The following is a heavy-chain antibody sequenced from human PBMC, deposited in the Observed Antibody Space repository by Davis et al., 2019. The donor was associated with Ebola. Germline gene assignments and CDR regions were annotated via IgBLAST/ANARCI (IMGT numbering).Heavy chain of an antibody. V-gene: IGHV3-23*01. CDR1: GFTFSSYA. D-gene: IGHD3-3*01. Sequence: PGGSLRLSCAASGFTFSSYAMSWVRQAPGKGLEWVSAISGSGGTTYYAGSVKGRFTVSRDNYKKTMYLQMNSLRAEDTAVYYCARSGLSFGVVKYHYGMDVWGKGTTVTVSS. J-gene: IGHJ6*04. CDR2: ISGSGGTT. CDR3: ARSGLSFGVVKYHYGMDV.